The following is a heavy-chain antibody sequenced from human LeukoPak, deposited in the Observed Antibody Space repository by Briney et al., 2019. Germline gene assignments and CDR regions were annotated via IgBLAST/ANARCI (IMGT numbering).Heavy chain of an antibody. CDR3: AKQLDDYSQYFYFGLDV. J-gene: IGHJ6*02. CDR2: ISYDGGQK. D-gene: IGHD4-11*01. Sequence: PGGSLRLSCVASGFTFNSHGMHWVRQAPGKGLEWVAVISYDGGQKYHADSVKGRFTISRDNSKNTLFLQMNSLRGEDTAVYYCAKQLDDYSQYFYFGLDVWGQGTTVIVSS. CDR1: GFTFNSHG. V-gene: IGHV3-30*18.